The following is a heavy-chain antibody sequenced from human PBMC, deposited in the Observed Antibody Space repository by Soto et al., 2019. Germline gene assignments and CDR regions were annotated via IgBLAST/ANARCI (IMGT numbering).Heavy chain of an antibody. J-gene: IGHJ3*02. V-gene: IGHV4-59*04. Sequence: PSETLSLTCTVSGGYISPYYWSWIRQPPGKGLEWIGYIYYSGSTYYNPSLKSRVTISVDTSKNQFSLKLSSVTAADTAVYYCAKGGSGSYSNAFDIWGQGTMVTVSS. D-gene: IGHD3-10*01. CDR3: AKGGSGSYSNAFDI. CDR1: GGYISPYY. CDR2: IYYSGST.